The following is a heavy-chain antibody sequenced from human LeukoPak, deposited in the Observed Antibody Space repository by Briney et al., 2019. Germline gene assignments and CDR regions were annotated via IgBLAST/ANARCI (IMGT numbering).Heavy chain of an antibody. CDR1: GGSINTNGHY. J-gene: IGHJ6*02. CDR2: ISYSGTT. V-gene: IGHV4-39*01. CDR3: ARHFDF. Sequence: SETLSLTCTVSGGSINTNGHYWGWIRQSPGKGLEWIGSISYSGTTYYNPSLRSRVTISADTSKSQFSLKLSSVTAADTAIYFCARHFDFRGQGTTVTVSS.